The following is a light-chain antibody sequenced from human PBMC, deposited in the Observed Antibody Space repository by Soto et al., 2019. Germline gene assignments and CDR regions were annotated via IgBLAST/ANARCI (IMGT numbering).Light chain of an antibody. Sequence: DMVLTQPPGTLYLSPGESVTLSCRASHSVSTSHLAWYQQKPGKAPRLFIYGASRRASGIPDRFSGSGSGTDFTLNISSLKPEDSAVYSCPRYGTSLSFGGGTKVEIK. J-gene: IGKJ4*01. V-gene: IGKV3-20*01. CDR1: HSVSTSH. CDR3: PRYGTSLS. CDR2: GAS.